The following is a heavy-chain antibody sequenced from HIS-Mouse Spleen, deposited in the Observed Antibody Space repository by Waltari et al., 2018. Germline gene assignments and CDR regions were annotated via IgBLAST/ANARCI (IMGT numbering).Heavy chain of an antibody. D-gene: IGHD1-1*01. CDR3: ARRAPRAAGTRADWFDP. Sequence: EVQLVQSGAEVKKPGESLKISCKGSGYSFTSYWIGWVRQMPGKGREWRGSSDPCDSDTRYGPSFQGQVTISAAKSISTAYLQWSSLKASDTAMYYCARRAPRAAGTRADWFDPWGQGTLVTVSS. J-gene: IGHJ5*02. V-gene: IGHV5-51*03. CDR2: SDPCDSDT. CDR1: GYSFTSYW.